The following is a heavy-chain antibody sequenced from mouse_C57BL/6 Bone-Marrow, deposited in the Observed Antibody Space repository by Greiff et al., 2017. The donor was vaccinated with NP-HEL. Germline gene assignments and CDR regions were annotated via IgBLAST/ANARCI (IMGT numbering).Heavy chain of an antibody. Sequence: VQLQQPGAELVRPGTSVKLSCKASGYTFTSSWMHWVKQRPGQGLEWIGVIDPSDSYTNYNQKFKGKATLTVDTSSSTAYMQLSSLTSEDSAVYSCAKIATVGDDWGQGTTLTVPS. CDR2: IDPSDSYT. V-gene: IGHV1-59*01. CDR1: GYTFTSSW. CDR3: AKIATVGDD. D-gene: IGHD1-1*01. J-gene: IGHJ2*01.